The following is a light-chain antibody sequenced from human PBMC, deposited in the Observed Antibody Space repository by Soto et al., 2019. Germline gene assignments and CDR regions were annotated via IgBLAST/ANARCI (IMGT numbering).Light chain of an antibody. J-gene: IGLJ1*01. CDR1: TSDVGRYNY. V-gene: IGLV2-14*01. CDR3: NSYTSSSTYV. Sequence: QSALTQPASVSGSPGQSITISCTGTTSDVGRYNYVSWYQQHPGKAPKLIIYDVSNRPSGVSNRFSGSKSGTTASPTISGLQAEDEADYYCNSYTSSSTYVFGTGTKLTVL. CDR2: DVS.